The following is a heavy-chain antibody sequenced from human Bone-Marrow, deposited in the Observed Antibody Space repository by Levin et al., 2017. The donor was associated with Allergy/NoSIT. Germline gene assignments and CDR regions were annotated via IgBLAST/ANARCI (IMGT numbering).Heavy chain of an antibody. Sequence: SQTLSLTCTVSGGSISSSSYYWGWIRQPPGKGLEWIGSIYYSGSTYYNPSLKSRVTISVDTSKNQFSLKLSSVTAADTAVYYCARRGYSYGYWVYWGQGTLVTVSS. J-gene: IGHJ4*02. D-gene: IGHD5-18*01. V-gene: IGHV4-39*01. CDR3: ARRGYSYGYWVY. CDR1: GGSISSSSYY. CDR2: IYYSGST.